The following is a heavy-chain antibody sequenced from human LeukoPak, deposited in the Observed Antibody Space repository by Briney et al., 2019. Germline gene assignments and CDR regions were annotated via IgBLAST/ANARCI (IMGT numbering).Heavy chain of an antibody. CDR3: ARAGLGSGWYDFDY. V-gene: IGHV1-2*06. Sequence: ASVKVSCKASGYTFTGYYMYRVRQAPGQGLEWMGRINPNSGGTNYAQKFQGRVTMTRDTSISTAYMELSRLRSDDTAVYYCARAGLGSGWYDFDYWGQGTLVTVSS. CDR1: GYTFTGYY. CDR2: INPNSGGT. D-gene: IGHD6-19*01. J-gene: IGHJ4*02.